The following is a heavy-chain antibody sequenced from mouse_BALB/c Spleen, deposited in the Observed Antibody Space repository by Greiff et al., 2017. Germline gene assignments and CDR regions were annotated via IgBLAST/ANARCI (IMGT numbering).Heavy chain of an antibody. CDR3: ARERGYGNYYFDY. J-gene: IGHJ2*01. CDR2: ISYDGSN. Sequence: EVQRVESGPGLVKPSQSLSLTCSVSGYSITSCYYWYLIRQSPGNKLEWMGYISYDGSNNYNPSLKNRISITRDTSKNQFFLKLNSVTTEDTATYYCARERGYGNYYFDYWGQGTTLTVSS. V-gene: IGHV3-6*02. CDR1: GYSITSCYY. D-gene: IGHD2-1*01.